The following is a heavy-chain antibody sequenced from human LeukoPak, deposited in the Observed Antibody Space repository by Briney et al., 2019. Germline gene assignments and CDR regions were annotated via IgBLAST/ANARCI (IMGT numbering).Heavy chain of an antibody. CDR3: ARVVVRDANNYKDY. J-gene: IGHJ4*02. V-gene: IGHV1-2*02. CDR2: INPNSGGT. CDR1: GYTFTGYY. Sequence: ASVKVSCKASGYTFTGYYMHWVRQAPGQGLEWMGWINPNSGGTNYAQKFQGRITMTRDTSISTAYMELSRLRSDDTAVYYCARVVVRDANNYKDYWGQGTLVTVSS. D-gene: IGHD5-24*01.